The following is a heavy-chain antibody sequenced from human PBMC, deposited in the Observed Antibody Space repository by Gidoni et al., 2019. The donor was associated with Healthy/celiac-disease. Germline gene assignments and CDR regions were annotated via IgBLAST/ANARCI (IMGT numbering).Heavy chain of an antibody. Sequence: QLQLQESGPGLVKPSETLSLTCTVSGGSISSSSYYWGWILQPQGKGLEWIGSIYYSGSTYYNPSLKSRVTISVDTSKNQFSLKLSSVTAADTAVYYCASTGAIFGVVIRGYYFDYWGQGTLVTVSS. D-gene: IGHD3-3*01. CDR2: IYYSGST. CDR1: GGSISSSSYY. J-gene: IGHJ4*02. V-gene: IGHV4-39*01. CDR3: ASTGAIFGVVIRGYYFDY.